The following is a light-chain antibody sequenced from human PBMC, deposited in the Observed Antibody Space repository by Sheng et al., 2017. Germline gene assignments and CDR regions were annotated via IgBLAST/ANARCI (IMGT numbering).Light chain of an antibody. CDR1: QSVTSSY. CDR2: GAS. V-gene: IGKV3D-20*02. J-gene: IGKJ4*01. CDR3: QQRSIWVT. Sequence: EIVLTQSPGTLSLSPGERATLSCRASQSVTSSYLAWYQHKPGQAPRLLIYGASTRATGIPARFSGSGSGTDFTLTISSLEPEDFAVYYCQQRSIWVTFGGGTKVEIK.